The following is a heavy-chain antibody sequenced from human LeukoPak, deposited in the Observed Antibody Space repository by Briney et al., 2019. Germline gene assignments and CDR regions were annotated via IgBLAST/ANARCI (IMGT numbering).Heavy chain of an antibody. Sequence: SETLSLTCTVSGGSISSGDYYWSWIRQPPGKGLEWIGYIYYSGSTYYNPSLKSRVTISVDTSKNQFSLKLSSVTAADTAVYYCARSHHDSSSWYFWAYYFDYWGQGTLVTVSS. J-gene: IGHJ4*02. CDR2: IYYSGST. D-gene: IGHD6-13*01. CDR3: ARSHHDSSSWYFWAYYFDY. V-gene: IGHV4-30-4*01. CDR1: GGSISSGDYY.